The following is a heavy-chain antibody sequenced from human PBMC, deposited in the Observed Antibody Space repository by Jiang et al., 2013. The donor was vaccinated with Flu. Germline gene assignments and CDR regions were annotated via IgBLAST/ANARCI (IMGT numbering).Heavy chain of an antibody. D-gene: IGHD6-13*01. J-gene: IGHJ4*02. V-gene: IGHV4-4*07. CDR3: VREGIAAAGQGPEDY. Sequence: SYYWSWIRQPAGKGLEWIGRIYTSGSTNYNPSLKSRVTMSVDTSKNQFSLKLSSVTAADTAVYYCVREGIAAAGQGPEDYWGQGTLVTVSS. CDR2: IYTSGST. CDR1: SYY.